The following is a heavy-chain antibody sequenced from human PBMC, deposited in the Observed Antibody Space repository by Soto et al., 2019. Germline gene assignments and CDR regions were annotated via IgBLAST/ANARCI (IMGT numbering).Heavy chain of an antibody. J-gene: IGHJ4*02. CDR1: GGSISSYY. V-gene: IGHV4-59*08. Sequence: SETLSLTCTVSGGSISSYYWSWIRQPPGKGLEWIGYIYYSGSTNYNPSLKSRVTISVDTSKNQFSLKLSSVTAADTAVYYCARQLLWSDSYFDYWGQGTLVTVSS. D-gene: IGHD3-10*01. CDR2: IYYSGST. CDR3: ARQLLWSDSYFDY.